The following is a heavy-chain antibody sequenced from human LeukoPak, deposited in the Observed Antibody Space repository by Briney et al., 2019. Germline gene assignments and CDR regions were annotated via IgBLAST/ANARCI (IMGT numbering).Heavy chain of an antibody. Sequence: GGSLRLSCAASGFTVSSYWMSWVRQAPGKGLEWVANIKQDGSEKYYVDSVKGRFTISRDNAKNSLYLQMNSLRAEDTAVYYCATVAGIRDFEWTKRHYFDYWGQGTLVTVSS. V-gene: IGHV3-7*01. CDR3: ATVAGIRDFEWTKRHYFDY. D-gene: IGHD3-9*01. CDR2: IKQDGSEK. CDR1: GFTVSSYW. J-gene: IGHJ4*02.